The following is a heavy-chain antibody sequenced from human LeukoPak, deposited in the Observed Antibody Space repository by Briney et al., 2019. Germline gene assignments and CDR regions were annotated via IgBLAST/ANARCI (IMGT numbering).Heavy chain of an antibody. CDR1: GFTFSDYY. V-gene: IGHV3-11*04. Sequence: GGSLRLSCAASGFTFSDYYMSWIRQAPGKGLEWVSYISSSGSTIYYADSVKGRFTISRDNAKNSLYLQMNSLRAEDTAVYYCARPLGPYSSSSLWFGPWAREPWSPSPQ. D-gene: IGHD6-6*01. CDR3: ARPLGPYSSSSLWFGP. J-gene: IGHJ5*02. CDR2: ISSSGSTI.